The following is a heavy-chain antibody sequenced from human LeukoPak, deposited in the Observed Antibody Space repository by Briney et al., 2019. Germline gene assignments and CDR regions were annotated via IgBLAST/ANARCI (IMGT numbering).Heavy chain of an antibody. V-gene: IGHV3-23*01. CDR3: ARLGGHPLHNYYVGV. Sequence: GGSLRLSCAPSGFTFSSHAMSWVRQAPGKGLEWVSGILDSDYSTYYANSVKGRFTISRDNSNNTLYLQMNSLRAEDTAVYYCARLGGHPLHNYYVGVWGKGTTVAVSS. D-gene: IGHD3-16*01. CDR1: GFTFSSHA. CDR2: ILDSDYST. J-gene: IGHJ6*03.